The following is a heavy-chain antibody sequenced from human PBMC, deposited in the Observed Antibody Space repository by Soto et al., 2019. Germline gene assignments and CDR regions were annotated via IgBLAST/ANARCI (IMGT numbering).Heavy chain of an antibody. CDR2: INHSGST. CDR3: ARGLSGGWVRASRFDP. D-gene: IGHD6-19*01. V-gene: IGHV4-34*01. CDR1: GGAFIGYY. J-gene: IGHJ5*02. Sequence: AETLSLTCAVYGGAFIGYYWIWIRQPPGKGLEWIGEINHSGSTNYNPSLKSRVTISVDTSKNQFSLKLSSVTAADTAVYYCARGLSGGWVRASRFDPWGQGTLVTVSS.